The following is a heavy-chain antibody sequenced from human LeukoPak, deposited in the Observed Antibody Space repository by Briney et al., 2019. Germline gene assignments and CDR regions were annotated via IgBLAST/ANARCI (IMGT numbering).Heavy chain of an antibody. CDR3: ARELDYYYGMDV. Sequence: GGSLRLSCAASGFTFSSYGMHWVRQAPGKGLEWVAVIWYDGSNKYYADSVKGRFTISRDNSKNTLYLQMNSLRAEDTAVYYCARELDYYYGMDVWGQGITVTVSS. V-gene: IGHV3-33*01. J-gene: IGHJ6*02. CDR1: GFTFSSYG. CDR2: IWYDGSNK. D-gene: IGHD1-1*01.